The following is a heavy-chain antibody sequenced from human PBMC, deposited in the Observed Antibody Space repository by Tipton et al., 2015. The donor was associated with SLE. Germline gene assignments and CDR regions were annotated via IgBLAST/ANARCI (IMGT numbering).Heavy chain of an antibody. D-gene: IGHD3-9*01. Sequence: TLSLTCTVSGAFISSHYWSWIRQPPGKGLEWIGYMYYTGSAHYNPSLRNRVTISVDTSKNQFSLKLSSVTAADTAVYYCARAILTGYYFFDYWGQGTLVTASS. J-gene: IGHJ4*02. CDR2: MYYTGSA. CDR1: GAFISSHY. V-gene: IGHV4-59*11. CDR3: ARAILTGYYFFDY.